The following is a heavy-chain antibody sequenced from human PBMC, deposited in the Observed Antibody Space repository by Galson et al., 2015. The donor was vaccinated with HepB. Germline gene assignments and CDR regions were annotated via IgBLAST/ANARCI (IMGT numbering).Heavy chain of an antibody. Sequence: SVKVSCKASGFTFTSSAVQWVRQARGQRLEWIGWIVVGSGNTNYAQKFQERVTITRDMSTSTAYMELSSLRSEDTAVYYCFFETYYYDSSGYSKRYFDLWGRGTLVTVSS. D-gene: IGHD3-22*01. CDR3: FFETYYYDSSGYSKRYFDL. J-gene: IGHJ2*01. V-gene: IGHV1-58*01. CDR1: GFTFTSSA. CDR2: IVVGSGNT.